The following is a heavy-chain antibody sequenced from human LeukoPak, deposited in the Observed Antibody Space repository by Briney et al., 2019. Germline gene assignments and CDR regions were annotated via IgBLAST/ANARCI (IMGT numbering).Heavy chain of an antibody. CDR2: ISSSSSYI. V-gene: IGHV3-21*01. Sequence: VGSLRLSCAASGFTFSSYSMNWVRQAPGKGLEWVSSISSSSSYIYYADSVKGRFTISRDNAKNSLYLQMNSLRAEDTAVYYCARIGRDAFDIWGQGTMVTVSS. J-gene: IGHJ3*02. CDR1: GFTFSSYS. CDR3: ARIGRDAFDI.